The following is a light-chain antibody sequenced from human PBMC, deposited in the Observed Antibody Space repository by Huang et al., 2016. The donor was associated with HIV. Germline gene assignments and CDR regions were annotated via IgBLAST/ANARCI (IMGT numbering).Light chain of an antibody. CDR3: QQFNNWPPA. Sequence: ETLMTQFPATLSVSPGERATLSSRASQNVRNNLAWYQQKPGQAPRLLFDEASSRATGVPGRFSASGSGIDFTLTISSLQSEDFAVYYCQQFNNWPPAFGGGTTVEIK. CDR2: EAS. CDR1: QNVRNN. J-gene: IGKJ4*01. V-gene: IGKV3-15*01.